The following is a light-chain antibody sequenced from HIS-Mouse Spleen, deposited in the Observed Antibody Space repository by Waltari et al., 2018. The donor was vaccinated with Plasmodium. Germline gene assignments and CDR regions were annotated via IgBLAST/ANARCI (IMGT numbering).Light chain of an antibody. CDR3: QQYDNLPPAFT. V-gene: IGKV1-33*01. CDR2: DAS. CDR1: QDISNY. J-gene: IGKJ3*01. Sequence: DIQMTQSPSSLSASVGDRVTITCQASQDISNYLNWYQQKPGKAPKLLIYDASNLETGFPSRFSGSGSGTDFTLTISSLQPEDIATYDCQQYDNLPPAFTFGPGTKVAIK.